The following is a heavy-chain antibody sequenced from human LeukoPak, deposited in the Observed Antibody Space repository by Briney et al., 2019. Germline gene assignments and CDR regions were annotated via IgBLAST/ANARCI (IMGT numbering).Heavy chain of an antibody. CDR1: GFTFSTYD. V-gene: IGHV3-21*04. Sequence: PGGSLRLSCAASGFTFSTYDMSWVRQTPGKGLEWVSSISDGSSYIYYADSLKGRFTISRDNAKSSLYLQMNSLRAEDTAIYYCAKALISSTYYFDVWGRGTLVTVSS. CDR3: AKALISSTYYFDV. D-gene: IGHD2-15*01. J-gene: IGHJ2*01. CDR2: ISDGSSYI.